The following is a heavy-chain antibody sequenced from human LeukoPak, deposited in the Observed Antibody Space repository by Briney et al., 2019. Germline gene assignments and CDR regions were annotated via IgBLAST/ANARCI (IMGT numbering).Heavy chain of an antibody. Sequence: GGSLRLSCTASGFTFGDYAVSWVRQAPGKGLEWVGFIRSKAYGGPPEYAASVKGRFSISREDSESIAYLQMNSLKTEDTAVYYCSRSASYYLGVYFDYWGQGTLVTVSS. V-gene: IGHV3-49*04. J-gene: IGHJ4*02. CDR3: SRSASYYLGVYFDY. CDR2: IRSKAYGGPP. CDR1: GFTFGDYA. D-gene: IGHD1-26*01.